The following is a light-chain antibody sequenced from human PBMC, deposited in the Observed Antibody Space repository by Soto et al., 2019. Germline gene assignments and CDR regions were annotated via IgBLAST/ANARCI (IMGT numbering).Light chain of an antibody. CDR2: KAS. V-gene: IGKV1-5*03. CDR3: QQYSRYSLT. CDR1: QSTGTW. Sequence: DIQMTQSPSTLSASVGARVTITCRASQSTGTWLAWYQQKPGKAPKLLIYKASSLESGVSSRFSGSGSETEFTLTIRSLQPDDFATYYCQQYSRYSLTFGQGTKVEIK. J-gene: IGKJ1*01.